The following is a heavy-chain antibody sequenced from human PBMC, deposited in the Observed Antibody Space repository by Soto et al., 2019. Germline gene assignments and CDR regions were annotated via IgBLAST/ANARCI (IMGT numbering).Heavy chain of an antibody. D-gene: IGHD5-18*01. CDR3: ARSGYSFGYHYGMDV. CDR1: GYIFPSYW. J-gene: IGHJ6*02. V-gene: IGHV5-51*01. CDR2: IYPGDSDT. Sequence: PVATLELSCKGSGYIFPSYWIGWVRQMPGKGLEWMGIIYPGDSDTRYSPSFQGQVTMSADKSISTAYLQWSSLKASDTAIYYCARSGYSFGYHYGMDVWGQGTTVTVSS.